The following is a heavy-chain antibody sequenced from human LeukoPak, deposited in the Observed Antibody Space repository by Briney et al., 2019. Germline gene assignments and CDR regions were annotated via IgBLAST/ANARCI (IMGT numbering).Heavy chain of an antibody. Sequence: GGSLRLSCAASGFTFSSYNMNWVRQAPGKGLEWVSSISSSSNYIYYADSVKGRFTISRDNAKNSLYLQMNSLRAEDTAVYYCARGWDYDILTGYSYALHPFDYWGQGTLVTVSS. J-gene: IGHJ4*02. V-gene: IGHV3-21*04. CDR1: GFTFSSYN. CDR2: ISSSSNYI. CDR3: ARGWDYDILTGYSYALHPFDY. D-gene: IGHD3-9*01.